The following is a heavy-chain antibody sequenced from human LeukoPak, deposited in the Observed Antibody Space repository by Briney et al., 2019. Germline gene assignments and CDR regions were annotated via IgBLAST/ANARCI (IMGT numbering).Heavy chain of an antibody. Sequence: GGSLRLSCAASGFTFDDYGMSWVRQAPGKGLELVSGINWNGGSTGYADSVKGRFTISRDNAKNSLYLQMNSLRAEDTALYYCARRGIAAAGTHDYYYYMDVWGKGTTVTVSS. V-gene: IGHV3-20*04. CDR3: ARRGIAAAGTHDYYYYMDV. CDR2: INWNGGST. D-gene: IGHD6-13*01. J-gene: IGHJ6*03. CDR1: GFTFDDYG.